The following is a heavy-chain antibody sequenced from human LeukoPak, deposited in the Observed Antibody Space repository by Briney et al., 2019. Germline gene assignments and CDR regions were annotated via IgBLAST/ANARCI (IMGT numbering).Heavy chain of an antibody. CDR2: ISSSSSTI. Sequence: PGGSLRLSCAASGFTFSSYSMNWVRQAPGKGLEWVSYISSSSSTIHYADSVKGRFTISRDNAKNSLYLQMNSLRAEDTAVYYCAREGGGSYGPDIDYWGQGTLVTVSS. J-gene: IGHJ4*02. D-gene: IGHD5-18*01. CDR3: AREGGGSYGPDIDY. CDR1: GFTFSSYS. V-gene: IGHV3-48*04.